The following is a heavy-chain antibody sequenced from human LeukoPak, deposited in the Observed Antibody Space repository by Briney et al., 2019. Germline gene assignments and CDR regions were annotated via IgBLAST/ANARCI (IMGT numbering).Heavy chain of an antibody. CDR2: IKSKTDGGTT. CDR3: TTVRIAAAGPSDYYYYYYMDV. CDR1: GFTFSNAW. D-gene: IGHD6-13*01. Sequence: GGSLRLSCAASGFTFSNAWMSWVRQAPGKGLEWVGRIKSKTDGGTTDYAAPVKGRFTISRDDSKNTLYLQMNSLKTEDTAVYYCTTVRIAAAGPSDYYYYYYMDVWGKGTTVTISS. J-gene: IGHJ6*03. V-gene: IGHV3-15*01.